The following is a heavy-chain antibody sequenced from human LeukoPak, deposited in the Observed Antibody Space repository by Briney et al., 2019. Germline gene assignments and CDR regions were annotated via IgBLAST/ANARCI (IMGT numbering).Heavy chain of an antibody. CDR2: INPSGGST. CDR3: AKVGYCSSISCQEAFDV. CDR1: GYTFTSYY. J-gene: IGHJ3*01. Sequence: ASVKVSCKASGYTFTSYYMHWVRQAPGQGLEWMGIINPSGGSTSYAQKFQGRVTMTRDTSTSTVYMELSSLRSEDTAVYYCAKVGYCSSISCQEAFDVWGQGTKVTVSS. D-gene: IGHD2-2*01. V-gene: IGHV1-46*01.